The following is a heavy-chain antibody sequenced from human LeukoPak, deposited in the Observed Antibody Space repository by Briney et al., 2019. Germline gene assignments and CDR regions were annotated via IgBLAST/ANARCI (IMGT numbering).Heavy chain of an antibody. CDR2: IRFDGSTK. Sequence: GGSLRLSCAASGFTFLTYGMHWVRQAPGKGLEWVAFIRFDGSTKYYTDSVKGRFTISRDNSKNTLYLQMNSLRAEDTALYYCAKALYDSSGYYPMDAFDSWGQGTLVTVSS. J-gene: IGHJ4*02. CDR3: AKALYDSSGYYPMDAFDS. V-gene: IGHV3-30*02. D-gene: IGHD3-22*01. CDR1: GFTFLTYG.